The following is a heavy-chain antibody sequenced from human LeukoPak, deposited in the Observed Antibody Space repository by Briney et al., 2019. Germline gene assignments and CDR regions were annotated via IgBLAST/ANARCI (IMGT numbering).Heavy chain of an antibody. J-gene: IGHJ4*02. CDR3: ARSLLHGFWSGYHPYYFDY. D-gene: IGHD3-3*01. CDR1: GGSFSGYY. Sequence: SETLSLTCAVYGGSFSGYYWSWIRQPPGKGLEWIGEINHSGSTNYNPSLKSRVTISVDTSKNQFSLKLSSVTAADTAVYYCARSLLHGFWSGYHPYYFDYWGQGTLVTVSS. V-gene: IGHV4-34*01. CDR2: INHSGST.